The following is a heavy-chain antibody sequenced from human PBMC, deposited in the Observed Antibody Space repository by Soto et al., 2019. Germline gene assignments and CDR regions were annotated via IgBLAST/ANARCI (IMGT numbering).Heavy chain of an antibody. CDR3: ARDRIGYCSGGSCRLYYFDY. V-gene: IGHV3-7*01. Sequence: PGGSLRLSCAASGFTFSSYWMSWVRQAPGKGLEWVANIKQDGSEKYYVDSVKGRFTISRDNAKNSLYLQMNSLRAEDTAVYYCARDRIGYCSGGSCRLYYFDYWGQGTLVTVSS. CDR1: GFTFSSYW. D-gene: IGHD2-15*01. J-gene: IGHJ4*02. CDR2: IKQDGSEK.